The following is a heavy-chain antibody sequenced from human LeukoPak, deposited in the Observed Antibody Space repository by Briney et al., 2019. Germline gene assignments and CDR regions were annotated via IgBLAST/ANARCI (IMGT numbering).Heavy chain of an antibody. Sequence: SETLSLTCTVSGSSTSSAYYWGWIRQPPGKGLEWIGNMYHSGNTYYNPSLKSRVTISLDTSKNQFSLKLSSVTAADTAVYYCSRYGSGRYFDYWGQGTLVTVSS. J-gene: IGHJ4*02. V-gene: IGHV4-38-2*02. CDR1: GSSTSSAYY. D-gene: IGHD3-10*01. CDR2: MYHSGNT. CDR3: SRYGSGRYFDY.